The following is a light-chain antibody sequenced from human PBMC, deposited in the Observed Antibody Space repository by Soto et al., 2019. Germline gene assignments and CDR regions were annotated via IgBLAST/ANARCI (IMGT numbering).Light chain of an antibody. CDR2: GTP. J-gene: IGKJ1*01. CDR3: LQFGSLPRT. CDR1: QYFSSNY. Sequence: VLTTSKGTLSLSSGGGANLSCRARQYFSSNYLAWYQQKPGQAPRLLISGTPNRATGIPDRFSGSGSGTEFTLTISRLEPEDFAVYFCLQFGSLPRTFGQGTNVDIK. V-gene: IGKV3-20*01.